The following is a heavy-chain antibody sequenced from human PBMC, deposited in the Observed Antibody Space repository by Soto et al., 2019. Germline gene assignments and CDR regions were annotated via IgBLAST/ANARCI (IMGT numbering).Heavy chain of an antibody. D-gene: IGHD5-12*01. CDR3: ARGGLRDIATF. J-gene: IGHJ4*02. CDR2: IYYSENT. V-gene: IGHV4-39*01. CDR1: GGFISSSRYY. Sequence: LSLTCTVSGGFISSSRYYWAWIRQPPGKGLEWIGSIYYSENTYYNPSLKSRVTISVDRSKNQFSLKLRSVTATDTAVYYCARGGLRDIATFWGQGTLVTVSS.